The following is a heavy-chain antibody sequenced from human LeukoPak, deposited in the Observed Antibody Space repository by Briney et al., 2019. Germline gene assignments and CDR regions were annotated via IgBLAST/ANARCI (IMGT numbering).Heavy chain of an antibody. J-gene: IGHJ5*02. CDR2: IYYSGST. CDR3: AGGPSYNWNNFDP. D-gene: IGHD1/OR15-1a*01. Sequence: SQTLSLTCTVSGGSISSGGYYWSWIRQHPGKGLEWIGYIYYSGSTYYNPSLKSRVTISVDTSKNQFSLKLSSVTAADTAVYYCAGGPSYNWNNFDPWGQGTLVTVSS. CDR1: GGSISSGGYY. V-gene: IGHV4-31*03.